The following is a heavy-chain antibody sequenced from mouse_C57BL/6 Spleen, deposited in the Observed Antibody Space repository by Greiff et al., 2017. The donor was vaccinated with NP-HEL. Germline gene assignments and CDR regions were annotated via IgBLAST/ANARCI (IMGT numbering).Heavy chain of an antibody. J-gene: IGHJ4*01. D-gene: IGHD2-4*01. V-gene: IGHV1-55*01. CDR3: ARKGLRRGYARDY. CDR2: IYPGSGST. Sequence: QVQLQQPGAELVKPGASVKMSCKASGYTFTSYWITWVKQRPGQGLEWIGDIYPGSGSTNYNEKFKSKVTLTVDTSSSTDYMQLSSLTSEDSAVYYCARKGLRRGYARDYWGQGTSVTVSS. CDR1: GYTFTSYW.